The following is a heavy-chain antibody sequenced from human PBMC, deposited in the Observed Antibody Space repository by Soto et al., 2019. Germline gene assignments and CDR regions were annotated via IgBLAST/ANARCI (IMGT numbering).Heavy chain of an antibody. CDR1: GGSISSSSYY. CDR3: ARGGDDFWSASGYYYYGMDV. Sequence: SETLSLTCTVSGGSISSSSYYWGWIRQPPGKGLEWIGSIYYSGSTYYNPSLKSRVTISVDTSKNQFSLKLSSVTAADTAVYYCARGGDDFWSASGYYYYGMDVGGQGTTVTVSS. J-gene: IGHJ6*02. CDR2: IYYSGST. D-gene: IGHD3-3*01. V-gene: IGHV4-39*01.